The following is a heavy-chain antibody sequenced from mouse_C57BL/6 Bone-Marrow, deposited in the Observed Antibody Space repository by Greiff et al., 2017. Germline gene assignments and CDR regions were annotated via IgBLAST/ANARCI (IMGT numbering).Heavy chain of an antibody. CDR2: INPYNGGT. CDR3: AKMRWYDYDWVAD. V-gene: IGHV1-19*01. Sequence: EVKLVESGPVLVKPGASVKMSCKASGYTFTDYYMNWVKQSHGKSLEWIGVINPYNGGTSYNQKFKGKATLTVDKSSSTAYMELNSLTSEDSAVYYCAKMRWYDYDWVADWGKGTLVTVSA. D-gene: IGHD2-4*01. CDR1: GYTFTDYY. J-gene: IGHJ3*01.